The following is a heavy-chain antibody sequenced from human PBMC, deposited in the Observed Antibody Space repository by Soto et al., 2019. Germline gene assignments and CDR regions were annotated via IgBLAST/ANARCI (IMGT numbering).Heavy chain of an antibody. CDR3: ARDSAYIYYTIFCYFHF. Sequence: GNLRISSAAYGFTFSTYAMSWFRQAPGKGLEWGSAISGSGSNTYYADSVKGRFTISRDDSKSTLYLQMNRLRAEDTAVYSCARDSAYIYYTIFCYFHFWGPG. CDR1: GFTFSTYA. V-gene: IGHV3-23*01. CDR2: ISGSGSNT. D-gene: IGHD1-26*01. J-gene: IGHJ4*02.